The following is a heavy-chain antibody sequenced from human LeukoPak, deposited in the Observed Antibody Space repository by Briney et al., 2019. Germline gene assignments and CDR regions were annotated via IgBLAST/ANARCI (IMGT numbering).Heavy chain of an antibody. CDR3: ARGSKVPRVLGFLYYYGSGSYYTFDY. CDR2: MNPNSGNT. CDR1: GYTFTSYD. J-gene: IGHJ4*02. V-gene: IGHV1-8*01. Sequence: GASVKVSCKASGYTFTSYDINWVRQPTGQGLEWMGWMNPNSGNTGYAQKFQGRVTMTRNTSISTAYMELSSLRSEDTAVYYCARGSKVPRVLGFLYYYGSGSYYTFDYWGQGTLVTVSS. D-gene: IGHD3-10*01.